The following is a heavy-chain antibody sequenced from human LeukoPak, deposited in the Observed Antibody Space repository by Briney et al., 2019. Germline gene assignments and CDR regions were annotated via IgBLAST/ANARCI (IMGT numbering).Heavy chain of an antibody. D-gene: IGHD3-3*01. CDR2: ISAYNGNT. Sequence: ASVKVSCKASGYTFTSYGISWVRQAPGQGLEWMGWISAYNGNTNYAQKLQGRVTMTTDTSTGTANMELRSLRSDDTAVYYCAREGYDFWSGYSAVIDYWGQGTLVTVSS. J-gene: IGHJ4*02. CDR3: AREGYDFWSGYSAVIDY. CDR1: GYTFTSYG. V-gene: IGHV1-18*01.